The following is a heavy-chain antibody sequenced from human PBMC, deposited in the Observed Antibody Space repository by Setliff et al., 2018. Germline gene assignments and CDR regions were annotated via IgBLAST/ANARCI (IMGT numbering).Heavy chain of an antibody. CDR1: GYAFGSSG. D-gene: IGHD2-2*01. CDR3: ARDRKEIVVKPPAASLDY. Sequence: RASVKVSCKASGYAFGSSGIIWVRQAPGQGLEWMGWISAHNGYIVYAQKFQGRDTTTTDTSTTTAYMEVRSLRSDDTAVYYCARDRKEIVVKPPAASLDYWGQGTQVTVSS. CDR2: ISAHNGYI. V-gene: IGHV1-18*01. J-gene: IGHJ4*02.